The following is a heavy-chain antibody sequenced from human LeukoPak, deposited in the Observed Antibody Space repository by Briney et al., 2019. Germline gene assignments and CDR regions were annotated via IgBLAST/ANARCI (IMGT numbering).Heavy chain of an antibody. CDR1: GGTFSSYA. Sequence: SVKVSCKASGGTFSSYAISWVRQAPGQGLEWMGGIIPIFGTANYAQKFQGRVTITADKSTSTAYMELSSLRSEDTAVYYCACQIEVGATHRGFYYYMDVWGKGTTVTISS. J-gene: IGHJ6*03. CDR3: ACQIEVGATHRGFYYYMDV. V-gene: IGHV1-69*06. CDR2: IIPIFGTA. D-gene: IGHD1-26*01.